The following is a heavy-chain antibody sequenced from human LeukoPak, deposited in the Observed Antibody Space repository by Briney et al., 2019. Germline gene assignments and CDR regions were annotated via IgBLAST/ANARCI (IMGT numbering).Heavy chain of an antibody. CDR2: IYPDDSDT. J-gene: IGHJ4*02. CDR1: GFTLTNYW. CDR3: ARRYYDILTGYYQYFDY. D-gene: IGHD3-9*01. V-gene: IGHV5-51*01. Sequence: GESLKISCKASGFTLTNYWIGWVRQMPGKGLEWMGIIYPDDSDTRYSPSLEGHVTISADKSSTTAYLQWSSLKASDTAIYYCARRYYDILTGYYQYFDYWGQGTLVTVSS.